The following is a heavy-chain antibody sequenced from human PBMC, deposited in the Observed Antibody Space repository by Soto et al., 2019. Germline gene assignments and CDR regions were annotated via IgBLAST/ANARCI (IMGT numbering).Heavy chain of an antibody. V-gene: IGHV1-46*01. CDR3: ALYYDFWSGYYRRFDY. CDR1: GYTFTSYY. Sequence: QVQLVQSGAEVKKPGASVKVSCKASGYTFTSYYMHWVRQAPGQGLEWMGLINPSGGSTSYAQKFQGRVTMTRDTSTSTVYMELSSLRSEDTAVYYCALYYDFWSGYYRRFDYWGQGTLVTVSS. CDR2: INPSGGST. J-gene: IGHJ4*02. D-gene: IGHD3-3*01.